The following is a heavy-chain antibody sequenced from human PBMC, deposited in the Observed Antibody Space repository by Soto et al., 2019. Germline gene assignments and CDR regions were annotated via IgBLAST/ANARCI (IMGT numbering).Heavy chain of an antibody. CDR3: ARFQLTFYYDSGDYYDY. J-gene: IGHJ4*02. V-gene: IGHV1-18*01. CDR2: ISPYNGNT. CDR1: GYTFTRFA. D-gene: IGHD3-22*01. Sequence: QAQLVQSGAEVKKPGASVKVSCKASGYTFTRFAISWVRQAPGQGLEWMGWISPYNGNTYYAEKFQGRVTMTTETSTSAAYMELRSLRSDDTAMYYCARFQLTFYYDSGDYYDYWGQGTLVTVSS.